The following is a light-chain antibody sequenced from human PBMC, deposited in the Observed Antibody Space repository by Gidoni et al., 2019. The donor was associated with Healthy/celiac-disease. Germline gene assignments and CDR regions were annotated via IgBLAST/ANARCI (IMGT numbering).Light chain of an antibody. CDR2: LGS. V-gene: IGKV2-28*01. Sequence: VMTRPPLSTHVTPGEPASISCRSTKSLLHSNGYNYLDWCLQKPGQSPQLLIYLGSNRASGVPYRFSGSGSGTDFTLTISSLQAEDFGIYYCMQALQSPLTFGQGTKVEIK. CDR3: MQALQSPLT. J-gene: IGKJ1*01. CDR1: KSLLHSNGYNY.